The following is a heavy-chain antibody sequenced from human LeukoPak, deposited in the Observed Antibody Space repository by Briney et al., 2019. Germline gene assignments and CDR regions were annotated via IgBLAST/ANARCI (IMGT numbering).Heavy chain of an antibody. CDR2: ISGDCGST. V-gene: IGHV3-43*02. CDR1: GFTFDDYA. Sequence: GGSLRLSCAASGFTFDDYAMPWVRQAPGKGLEWVSLISGDCGSTYYADSVKGRFTISRDNSKNSLYLQMNSLRTEDTALYYCAKDATEWLANWFGPWGQGTLVTVSS. CDR3: AKDATEWLANWFGP. J-gene: IGHJ5*02. D-gene: IGHD6-19*01.